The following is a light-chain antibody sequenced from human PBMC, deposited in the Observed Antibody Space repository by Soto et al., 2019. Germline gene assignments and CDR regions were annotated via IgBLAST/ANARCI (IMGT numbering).Light chain of an antibody. CDR1: SSNIGKSF. CDR3: GTWDRSLSVYV. CDR2: DND. J-gene: IGLJ1*01. V-gene: IGLV1-51*01. Sequence: QSVLTQPPSVSAAPGQKVTISCSGSSSNIGKSFVFWYQQLPATVPKLLIYDNDRRPSGIPDRFSGSKSGTSATLVITGLQTGDEADYYCGTWDRSLSVYVFGFGTKLTVL.